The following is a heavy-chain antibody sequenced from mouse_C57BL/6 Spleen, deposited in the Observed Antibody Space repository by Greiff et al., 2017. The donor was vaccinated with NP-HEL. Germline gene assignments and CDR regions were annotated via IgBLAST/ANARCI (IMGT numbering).Heavy chain of an antibody. D-gene: IGHD2-2*01. Sequence: EVKLVESEGGLVQPGSSMKLSCTASGFTFSDYYMAWVRQVPEKGLEWVANINYDGSSTYYLDSLKSRFIISRDNAKNILYLQMSSLKSEDTATYYCAGYGYDGTWFAYWGQGTLVTVSA. CDR2: INYDGSST. CDR1: GFTFSDYY. CDR3: AGYGYDGTWFAY. J-gene: IGHJ3*01. V-gene: IGHV5-16*01.